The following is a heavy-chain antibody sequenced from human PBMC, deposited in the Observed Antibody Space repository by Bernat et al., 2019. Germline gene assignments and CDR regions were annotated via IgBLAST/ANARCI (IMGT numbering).Heavy chain of an antibody. CDR1: GFTFSSYG. D-gene: IGHD1-7*01. J-gene: IGHJ4*02. CDR3: ARKRGATTGTNFDY. CDR2: TNQDGSEK. V-gene: IGHV3-7*03. Sequence: VQLVESGGGVVQPGRSLRLSCAASGFTFSSYGMHWVRQAPGKGLEWVANTNQDGSEKYYVDSVKGRFTISRDNAKNSLYLQMNSLRAEDTAVYYCARKRGATTGTNFDYWGQGTLVTVSS.